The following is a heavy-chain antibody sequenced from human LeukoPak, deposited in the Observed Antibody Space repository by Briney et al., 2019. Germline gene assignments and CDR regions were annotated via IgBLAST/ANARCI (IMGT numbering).Heavy chain of an antibody. CDR3: ARDPEEIAVAGYSNYFDY. V-gene: IGHV3-30-3*01. J-gene: IGHJ4*02. D-gene: IGHD6-19*01. CDR1: GFTFSSYA. Sequence: GGSLRLSCAASGFTFSSYAMHWVRRAPGKGLEWVAVISYDGSNKYYADSVKGRFTISRDNSKNTLYLQMNSLRAEDTAVYYCARDPEEIAVAGYSNYFDYWGQGTLVTVSS. CDR2: ISYDGSNK.